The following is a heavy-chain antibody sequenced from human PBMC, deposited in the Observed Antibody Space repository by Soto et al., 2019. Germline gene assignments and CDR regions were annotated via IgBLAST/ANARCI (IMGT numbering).Heavy chain of an antibody. Sequence: PSETLSLTCTVSGGSISSYYWSWIRQPPGKGLEWIGYFYYSGSTNNNPSLKGRVTISVDTSKNQFSLKLTSVIAADTAVYYCARHVHSSSWGIDVWGQGTTVTVSS. V-gene: IGHV4-59*08. CDR3: ARHVHSSSWGIDV. CDR1: GGSISSYY. CDR2: FYYSGST. J-gene: IGHJ6*02. D-gene: IGHD6-13*01.